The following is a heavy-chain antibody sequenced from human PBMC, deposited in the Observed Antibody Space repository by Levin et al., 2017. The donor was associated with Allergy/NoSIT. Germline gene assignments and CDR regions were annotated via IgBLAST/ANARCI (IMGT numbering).Heavy chain of an antibody. D-gene: IGHD3-9*01. CDR1: GFTFSSYA. V-gene: IGHV3-23*01. Sequence: GGSLRLSCAASGFTFSSYAMSWVRQAPGKGLEWVSAISASGGSTYYADSVKGRFTISRDNSKNTLFLQMNSLRAEDTAVYYCASNSMAYYDILTGSYYYYYMDVWGKGTTVTVSS. J-gene: IGHJ6*03. CDR2: ISASGGST. CDR3: ASNSMAYYDILTGSYYYYYMDV.